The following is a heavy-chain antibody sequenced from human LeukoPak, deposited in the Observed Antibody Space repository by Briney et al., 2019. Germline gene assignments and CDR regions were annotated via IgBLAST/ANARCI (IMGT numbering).Heavy chain of an antibody. CDR2: INPSGGST. CDR1: GYTFTGYY. J-gene: IGHJ3*02. Sequence: ASVKVSCKASGYTFTGYYMHWVRQAPGQGLEWMGIINPSGGSTSYAQKFQGRVTMTRDMSTSTVYMELSSLRSEDTAVYYCARESRQWLVNDAFDIWGQGTMVTVSS. D-gene: IGHD6-19*01. CDR3: ARESRQWLVNDAFDI. V-gene: IGHV1-46*01.